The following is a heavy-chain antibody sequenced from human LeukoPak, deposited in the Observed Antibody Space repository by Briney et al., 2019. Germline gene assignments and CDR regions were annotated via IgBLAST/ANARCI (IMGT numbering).Heavy chain of an antibody. Sequence: PGGSLRLSCAASGFTVSSNYMSWVRQAPGKGLEWVSVIYSGGSTYYADSVKGRFTISRDNSKNTLYLQMNSLRAEDTAVYYCARDQGDYYGSGSSFDYWGQGTLVTVSS. CDR1: GFTVSSNY. J-gene: IGHJ4*02. V-gene: IGHV3-53*01. CDR3: ARDQGDYYGSGSSFDY. D-gene: IGHD3-10*01. CDR2: IYSGGST.